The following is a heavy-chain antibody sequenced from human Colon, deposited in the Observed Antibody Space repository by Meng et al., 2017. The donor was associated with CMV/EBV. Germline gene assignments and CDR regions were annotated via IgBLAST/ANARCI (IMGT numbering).Heavy chain of an antibody. J-gene: IGHJ4*02. Sequence: ASVKVSCKASRYTFSSYCMHWVRQAPGQGLEWMGWINPNSGHTNYAQKFQGRVTMTRDTSISTAYMELSSLRSDDTAVYYCARATFVVPDAIGPDYWGQGTLVTVSS. D-gene: IGHD2-2*01. CDR1: RYTFSSYC. CDR3: ARATFVVPDAIGPDY. CDR2: INPNSGHT. V-gene: IGHV1-2*02.